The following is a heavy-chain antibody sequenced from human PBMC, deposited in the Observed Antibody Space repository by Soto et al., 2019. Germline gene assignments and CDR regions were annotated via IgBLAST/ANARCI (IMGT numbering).Heavy chain of an antibody. CDR2: IYYIGTT. CDR3: AREEKQLSRYGGDFDY. J-gene: IGHJ4*02. D-gene: IGHD3-16*01. CDR1: DGSVNTGNYY. Sequence: TLSLTCSVSDGSVNTGNYYWSWIRQPPGKGLEWIGHIYYIGTTNYNPSLKSRVTISVDTSKNQFSLKVTSVTAADTAVYFCAREEKQLSRYGGDFDYWGQGILVTVSS. V-gene: IGHV4-61*01.